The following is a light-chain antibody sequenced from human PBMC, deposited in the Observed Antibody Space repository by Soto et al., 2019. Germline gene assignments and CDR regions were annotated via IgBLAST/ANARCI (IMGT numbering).Light chain of an antibody. V-gene: IGKV1-5*03. Sequence: DIQMTQSPSTLSGSVGDRVTITCRASQTISSWLPWYQQKPGKAPKLLIYKASTLKGGVSSRFSGSGSGTEFTLTISSLQPDDFATYYCQHYNSYSEAFGQGTKVELK. CDR2: KAS. J-gene: IGKJ1*01. CDR3: QHYNSYSEA. CDR1: QTISSW.